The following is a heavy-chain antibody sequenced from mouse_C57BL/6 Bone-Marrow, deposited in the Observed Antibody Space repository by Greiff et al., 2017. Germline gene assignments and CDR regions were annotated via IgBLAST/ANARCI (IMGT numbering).Heavy chain of an antibody. CDR2: INPRSGNT. V-gene: IGHV1-81*01. CDR3: ATAWFAY. J-gene: IGHJ3*01. Sequence: VQLQQSGAELARPGASVKLSCKASGYTFTSYGISWVKQRTGQGLEWIGEINPRSGNTYYNEKFKGKATLTADKSSSTAYMELRSLTSEDSAVYFCATAWFAYWGQGTLVTVSA. CDR1: GYTFTSYG.